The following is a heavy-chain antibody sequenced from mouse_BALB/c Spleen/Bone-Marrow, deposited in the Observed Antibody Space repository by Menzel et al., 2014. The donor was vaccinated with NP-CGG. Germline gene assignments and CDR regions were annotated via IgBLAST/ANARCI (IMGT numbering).Heavy chain of an antibody. CDR3: VRSRLRDWYFDV. Sequence: QVQLQQSGVELVKPGASVKLSCKASGNTFTSYGINWVRQRPEQGLEWIGWIFPGDSTTKYNEKFKGKATLSTDKSSSTVHMQLSRLTSEDSAVYFCVRSRLRDWYFDVWGAGTTVTISS. CDR2: IFPGDSTT. D-gene: IGHD1-2*01. J-gene: IGHJ1*01. CDR1: GNTFTSYG. V-gene: IGHV1-85*01.